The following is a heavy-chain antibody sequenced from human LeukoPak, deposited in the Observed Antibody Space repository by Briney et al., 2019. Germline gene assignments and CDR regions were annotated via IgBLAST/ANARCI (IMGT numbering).Heavy chain of an antibody. Sequence: SETLSLTCAVYGGSFSGYYWSWIRQPPGKGLEWIGEINHSGSTNYNPSLKSRVTISVDTSKNQFSLKLSSVTAADTAVYYCARVRSGSYYNYYYYMDVWGKGTTVTISS. V-gene: IGHV4-34*01. CDR2: INHSGST. D-gene: IGHD1-26*01. J-gene: IGHJ6*03. CDR1: GGSFSGYY. CDR3: ARVRSGSYYNYYYYMDV.